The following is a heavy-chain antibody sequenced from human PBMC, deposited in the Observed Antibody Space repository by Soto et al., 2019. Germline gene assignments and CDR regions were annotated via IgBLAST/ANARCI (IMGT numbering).Heavy chain of an antibody. Sequence: QVQLVESGGGVVQPGRSLRLSCAASGFTFSSYGMHWVRQAPGKGLEWVAVIWYDGSNKYYADSVKGRFTISRDNSKNPLYLQMNSLRAEDTAVYYCARDLSYYGSGNPYYWGQGTLVTVSS. V-gene: IGHV3-33*01. D-gene: IGHD3-10*01. CDR1: GFTFSSYG. J-gene: IGHJ4*02. CDR3: ARDLSYYGSGNPYY. CDR2: IWYDGSNK.